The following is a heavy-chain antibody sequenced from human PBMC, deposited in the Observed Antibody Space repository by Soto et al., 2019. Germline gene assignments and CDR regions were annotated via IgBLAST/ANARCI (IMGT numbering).Heavy chain of an antibody. Sequence: SETLSLTCALYGGSLSGNYWGLIRQSPGKRLEWIGEINPSGSTNYNSSLKSRVTISVDTSNNQFSLKLSSVTAADTAVYYCARERDSLLAASYYFDYWGQGTVVTVSS. V-gene: IGHV4-34*01. J-gene: IGHJ4*02. CDR3: ARERDSLLAASYYFDY. D-gene: IGHD6-19*01. CDR2: INPSGST. CDR1: GGSLSGNY.